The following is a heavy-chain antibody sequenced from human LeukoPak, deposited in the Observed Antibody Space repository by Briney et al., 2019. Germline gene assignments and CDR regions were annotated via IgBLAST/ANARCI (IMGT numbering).Heavy chain of an antibody. Sequence: GGSLRLSCAASGFTFSSYTMNWVRQAPGQGLEWVSSISRSSNYKYYADSVKGRFTISRDNAKNSLYLQMNSLRAEDTAVYYCVRALYDSSGYYSHFDYWGQGTLVTVSS. CDR1: GFTFSSYT. J-gene: IGHJ4*02. CDR2: ISRSSNYK. V-gene: IGHV3-21*01. CDR3: VRALYDSSGYYSHFDY. D-gene: IGHD3-22*01.